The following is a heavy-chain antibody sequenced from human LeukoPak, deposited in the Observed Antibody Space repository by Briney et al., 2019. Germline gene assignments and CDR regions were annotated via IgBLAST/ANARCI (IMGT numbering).Heavy chain of an antibody. D-gene: IGHD3-22*01. CDR2: ISGSGGST. V-gene: IGHV3-23*01. CDR3: AKDQYYYDSSGYCDY. Sequence: GGSLRLSCAASGFTFSIYAMSWVRQAPGKGLEWVSAISGSGGSTYYADSVKGRFTISRDNSKNTLYLQMNSLRAEDTAVYYCAKDQYYYDSSGYCDYWGQGTLVTVSS. J-gene: IGHJ4*02. CDR1: GFTFSIYA.